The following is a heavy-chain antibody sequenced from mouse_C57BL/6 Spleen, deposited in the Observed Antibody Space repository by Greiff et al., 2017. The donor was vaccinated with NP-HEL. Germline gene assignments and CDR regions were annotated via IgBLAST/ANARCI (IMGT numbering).Heavy chain of an antibody. V-gene: IGHV5-6*01. CDR3: ARRVYYYGSSYAMDY. CDR1: GFTFSSYG. J-gene: IGHJ4*01. Sequence: EVQGVESGGDLVKPGGSLKLSCAASGFTFSSYGMSWVRQTPDKRLEWVATISSGGSYTYYPDSVKGRFTISRDNAKNTLYLQMSSLKSEDTAMYYCARRVYYYGSSYAMDYWGQGTSVTVSS. D-gene: IGHD1-1*01. CDR2: ISSGGSYT.